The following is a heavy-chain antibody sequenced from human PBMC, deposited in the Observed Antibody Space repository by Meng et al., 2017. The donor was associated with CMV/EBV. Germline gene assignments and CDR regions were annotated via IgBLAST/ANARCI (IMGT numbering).Heavy chain of an antibody. J-gene: IGHJ5*02. CDR2: INHSGST. D-gene: IGHD1-26*01. CDR3: ARGVGGWFDP. V-gene: IGHV4-34*01. CDR1: GGSSSGYD. Sequence: QVQLQQWGAGLLTPSATLSLPCAVYGGSSSGYDWGCIRQPPGKGLEWIGEINHSGSTNYNPSLKSRVTISVDTSKNQFSLKLSSVTAADTAVYYCARGVGGWFDPWGQRTLVTVSS.